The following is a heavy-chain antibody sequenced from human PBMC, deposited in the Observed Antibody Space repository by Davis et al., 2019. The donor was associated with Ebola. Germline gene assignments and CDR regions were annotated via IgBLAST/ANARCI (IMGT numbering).Heavy chain of an antibody. V-gene: IGHV1-3*01. CDR1: GYTSTSYA. CDR2: IHAGNGNT. CDR3: ARVFWSGYGYYFDY. Sequence: GGSLRLSCAASGYTSTSYAMHCVRQAPGQRLEWMGWIHAGNGNTKYSQKFQGRVTITRDTSASTAYMELSSLRSEDTAVYYCARVFWSGYGYYFDYWGQGTLVTVSS. D-gene: IGHD3-3*01. J-gene: IGHJ4*02.